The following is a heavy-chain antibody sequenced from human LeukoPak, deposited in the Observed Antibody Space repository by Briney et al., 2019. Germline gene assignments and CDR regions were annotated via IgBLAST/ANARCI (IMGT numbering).Heavy chain of an antibody. CDR3: VIFPGY. J-gene: IGHJ4*02. V-gene: IGHV4-34*08. D-gene: IGHD2/OR15-2a*01. CDR2: INHSGSS. Sequence: SETLSLTCAVYGGTFRGYYWTWIRQPPGKGLEWIGEINHSGSSNYNPSLKSRVTIAVDTSKNQFSLKVRSVTAADTAVYYCVIFPGYWGQGTLVTVSS. CDR1: GGTFRGYY.